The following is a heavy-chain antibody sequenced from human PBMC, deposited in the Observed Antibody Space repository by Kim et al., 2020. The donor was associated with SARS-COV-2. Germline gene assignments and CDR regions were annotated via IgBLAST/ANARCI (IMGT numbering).Heavy chain of an antibody. CDR3: AREYGSGSFDY. CDR1: GFTFSSYA. V-gene: IGHV3-30*04. D-gene: IGHD3-10*01. J-gene: IGHJ4*02. CDR2: ISYDGSNK. Sequence: GGSLRLSCAASGFTFSSYAMHWVRQAPGKGLEWVAVISYDGSNKYYADSVKGRFTISRDNSKNTLYLQMNSLRAEDTAVYYCAREYGSGSFDYWGQGTLVTVSS.